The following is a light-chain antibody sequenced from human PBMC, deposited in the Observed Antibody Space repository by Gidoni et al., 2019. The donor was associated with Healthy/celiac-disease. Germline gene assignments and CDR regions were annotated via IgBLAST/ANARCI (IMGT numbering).Light chain of an antibody. V-gene: IGKV3-11*01. CDR3: QQRSNWPPSLT. CDR1: QSLSSY. Sequence: EIVLTQSPATLSLSPGERATLSCRASQSLSSYLAWYQQKPGQAPRLRIYDSSNRATGIPARFSGSGSGTDFTLTITSLEPEDSAVYDCQQRSNWPPSLTFGGGTKVEIK. J-gene: IGKJ4*01. CDR2: DSS.